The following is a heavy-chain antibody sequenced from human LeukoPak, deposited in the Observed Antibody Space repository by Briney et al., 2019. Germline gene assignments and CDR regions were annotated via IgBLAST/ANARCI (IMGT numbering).Heavy chain of an antibody. Sequence: PSETLSLTCAVSGASISSGGYSWSWIRQPPGGTLEWIGYIYHDGGDQYKPSLKSRVTISVDTSKNQFSLKLSSVTAADTAVYYCARDHPQKVQHWGQGTLVTVSS. V-gene: IGHV4-30-2*05. J-gene: IGHJ1*01. CDR2: IYHDGGD. CDR1: GASISSGGYS. CDR3: ARDHPQKVQH.